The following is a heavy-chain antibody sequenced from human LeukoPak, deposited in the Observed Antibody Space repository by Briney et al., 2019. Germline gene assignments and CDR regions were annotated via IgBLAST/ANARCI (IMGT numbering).Heavy chain of an antibody. J-gene: IGHJ4*02. V-gene: IGHV4-4*07. D-gene: IGHD5-18*01. CDR1: GGSISSYF. CDR2: IYSSGST. CDR3: ATDVGYSYGSFDY. Sequence: SETLSLTCTVSGGSISSYFWTWIRQPAGKGLEWIGRIYSSGSTNYNPSLKSRVTMSVDTSKNQFSLKLSSVTAADTALYYCATDVGYSYGSFDYWGQGTLVTVSS.